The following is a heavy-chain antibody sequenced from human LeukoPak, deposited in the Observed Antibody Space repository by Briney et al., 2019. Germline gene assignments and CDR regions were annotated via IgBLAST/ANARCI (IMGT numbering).Heavy chain of an antibody. CDR1: GYTFTSYG. V-gene: IGHV1-18*01. CDR3: ARDNDFWSGYTSFDY. CDR2: ISAYNGNT. Sequence: ASVKVSCKASGYTFTSYGISWVRQAPGQGLEWMGWISAYNGNTNYAQKLQGRVTMTTDTSTSTAYMELRSLRSDDTAVYYCARDNDFWSGYTSFDYWGQGTLVTVSS. D-gene: IGHD3-3*01. J-gene: IGHJ4*02.